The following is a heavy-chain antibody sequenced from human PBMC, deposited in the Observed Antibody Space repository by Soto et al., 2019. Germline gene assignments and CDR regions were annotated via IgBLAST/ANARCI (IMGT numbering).Heavy chain of an antibody. CDR3: EREMARIHPTFDH. Sequence: GGSLRLSCAASGFSFSNANMHWVRQAPGRGLDWVAGIYFDGGNKYYADSVKGRFTISRDNSKNTLYLQMNSLRAEDTAVYYCEREMARIHPTFDHWGQGDLVNVS. CDR2: IYFDGGNK. V-gene: IGHV3-33*01. J-gene: IGHJ4*02. CDR1: GFSFSNAN.